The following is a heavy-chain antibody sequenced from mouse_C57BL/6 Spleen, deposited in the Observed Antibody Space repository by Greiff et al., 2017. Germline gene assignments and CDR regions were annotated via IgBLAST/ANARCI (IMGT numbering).Heavy chain of an antibody. Sequence: VQLQQPGAELVKPGASVKLSCKASGYTFTSYWMHWVKQRPGQGLEWIGMIHPNSGSTNYNEKFKSKATLTVVKSSSTAYMQLSSLTSEDSAVYYCARKGPYAMDYWGQGTSVTVSS. J-gene: IGHJ4*01. CDR3: ARKGPYAMDY. CDR1: GYTFTSYW. V-gene: IGHV1-64*01. CDR2: IHPNSGST.